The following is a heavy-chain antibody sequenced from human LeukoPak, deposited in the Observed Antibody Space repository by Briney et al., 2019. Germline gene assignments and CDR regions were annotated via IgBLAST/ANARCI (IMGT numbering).Heavy chain of an antibody. CDR1: GFTFTRFW. Sequence: GGSLRLSCAASGFTFTRFWLTWVRQSPGKGLEWVANINPDGTKTTYVDSVEGRFAISRDNAKNSVFLLMTSLRAEDTAMYYCATAPASVDSSWCQGTLVAVSS. V-gene: IGHV3-7*01. J-gene: IGHJ5*02. CDR3: ATAPASVDSS. CDR2: INPDGTKT. D-gene: IGHD3-3*01.